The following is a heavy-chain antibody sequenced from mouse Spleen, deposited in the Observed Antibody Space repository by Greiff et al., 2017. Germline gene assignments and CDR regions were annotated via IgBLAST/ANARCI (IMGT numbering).Heavy chain of an antibody. CDR1: GFTFSSFG. V-gene: IGHV5-17*02. J-gene: IGHJ4*01. Sequence: EVQVVESGGGLVQPGGSRKLSCAASGFTFSSFGMHWVRQAPEKGLEWVAYISSGSSTIYYADTVKGRFTISRDNPKNTLFLQMTSLRSEDTAMYYCATFMDYWGQGTSVTVSS. CDR2: ISSGSSTI. CDR3: ATFMDY.